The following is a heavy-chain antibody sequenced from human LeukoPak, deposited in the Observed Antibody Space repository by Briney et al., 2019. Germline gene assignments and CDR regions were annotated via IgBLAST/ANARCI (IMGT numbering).Heavy chain of an antibody. J-gene: IGHJ5*02. CDR2: IYPGGSDI. CDR3: ARRLGFNWFDP. D-gene: IGHD6-19*01. CDR1: GYSFTSDW. V-gene: IGHV5-51*01. Sequence: GESLKISCKASGYSFTSDWIGWVRQMPGKGLEWMGIIYPGGSDIRYSPSFRGQVTFSVDKSITTAYLQWSSLKASDTAMYYCARRLGFNWFDPWGQGTLVTVSS.